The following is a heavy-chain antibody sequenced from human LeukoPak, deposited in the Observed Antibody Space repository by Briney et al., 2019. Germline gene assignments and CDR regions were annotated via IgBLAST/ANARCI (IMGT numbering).Heavy chain of an antibody. D-gene: IGHD2-21*01. CDR1: GYSFTNYA. V-gene: IGHV7-4-1*02. CDR3: ARAFQFWWGLSVPDY. CDR2: MHPSTGNP. J-gene: IGHJ4*02. Sequence: ASVKVSCKASGYSFTNYAMNWVRQAPGQGLEWMGWMHPSTGNPTYAQGFTGRFVFSLDTSVSTTYLQISSLKAEDTAVYFCARAFQFWWGLSVPDYWGQGTLLTVSS.